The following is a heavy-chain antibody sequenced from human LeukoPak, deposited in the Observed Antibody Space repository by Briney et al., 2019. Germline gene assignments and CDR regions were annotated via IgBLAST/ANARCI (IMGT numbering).Heavy chain of an antibody. V-gene: IGHV3-11*04. Sequence: GGSLRLSCAASGFSFSNYWMHWVRQAPGKGLEWVSAISGSGGSTYYVDSVKGRFTISRDNAKNSLYLQMNSLRAEDTAVYYCASTASIHDYFDYWGQGTLVTVSS. CDR1: GFSFSNYW. CDR3: ASTASIHDYFDY. CDR2: ISGSGGST. J-gene: IGHJ4*02. D-gene: IGHD2/OR15-2a*01.